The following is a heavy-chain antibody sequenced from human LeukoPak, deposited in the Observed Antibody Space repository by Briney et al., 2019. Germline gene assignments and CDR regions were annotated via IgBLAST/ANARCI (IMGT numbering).Heavy chain of an antibody. CDR3: ARNLAGVVVAGGLGY. CDR1: GFNFSNYS. Sequence: QSGGSLRLSCAASGFNFSNYSMNWVRQAPGKGLEWVSYISSSSSKIYYADSVKGRFTISRDNAKNSLYLQMNSLRDEDTAVYYCARNLAGVVVAGGLGYWGQGTLVTVSS. J-gene: IGHJ4*02. CDR2: ISSSSSKI. D-gene: IGHD6-19*01. V-gene: IGHV3-48*02.